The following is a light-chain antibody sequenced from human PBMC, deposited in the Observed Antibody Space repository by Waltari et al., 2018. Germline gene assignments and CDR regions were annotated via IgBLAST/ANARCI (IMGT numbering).Light chain of an antibody. CDR3: CSYAGGYV. Sequence: QSALTQPRSVSGSPGQSVTISCTGTSSDVGGYNYVSWYQHHPGKAPKLMIYDVSERPSGVPDRFSGSKSGNTASLTISGLQTEDEADYYCCSYAGGYVFGTGTKVTVL. J-gene: IGLJ1*01. CDR2: DVS. V-gene: IGLV2-11*01. CDR1: SSDVGGYNY.